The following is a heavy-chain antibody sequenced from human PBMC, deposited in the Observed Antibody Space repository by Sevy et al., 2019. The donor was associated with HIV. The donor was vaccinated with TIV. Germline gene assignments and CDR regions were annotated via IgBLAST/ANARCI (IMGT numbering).Heavy chain of an antibody. V-gene: IGHV3-23*01. J-gene: IGHJ4*02. CDR1: GFTFGNYA. CDR3: AIGLGYCSGGSCQH. CDR2: ISGSGDIT. Sequence: GGSLRLSCAASGFTFGNYAMSWARQAPGKGLEWVSAISGSGDITYSADSVKGRFTISRDNSRNTLYLQMNSLGAEDTAIYYCAIGLGYCSGGSCQHWGEGTLVTVSS. D-gene: IGHD2-15*01.